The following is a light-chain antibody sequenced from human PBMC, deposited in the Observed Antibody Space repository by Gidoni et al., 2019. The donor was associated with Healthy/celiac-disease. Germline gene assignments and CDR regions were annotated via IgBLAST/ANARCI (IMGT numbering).Light chain of an antibody. Sequence: QSALPQPASVSGSPGQSITISCTGPSSTVGGYNSVSWYQQHPGNAPKLIIYDVSNRSSGVSNRFSGSTSGNTASLTISGLQAEDEGYYYCSSYTTSSTQVFGTGTKVTVL. CDR1: SSTVGGYNS. V-gene: IGLV2-14*03. CDR3: SSYTTSSTQV. J-gene: IGLJ1*01. CDR2: DVS.